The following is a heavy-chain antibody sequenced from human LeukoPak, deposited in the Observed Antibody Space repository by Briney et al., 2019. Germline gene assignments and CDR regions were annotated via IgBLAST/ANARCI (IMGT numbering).Heavy chain of an antibody. CDR3: ASIVDAFDI. CDR1: GFTFSSYA. J-gene: IGHJ3*02. D-gene: IGHD2/OR15-2a*01. V-gene: IGHV3-72*01. CDR2: TRNKANSYTT. Sequence: GGSLRLSCAASGFTFSSYAMNWVRQAPGKGLEWVGRTRNKANSYTTEYAASVKGRFTISRDDSKNSLYLQMNSLKTEDTAVYYCASIVDAFDIWGQGTMVTVSS.